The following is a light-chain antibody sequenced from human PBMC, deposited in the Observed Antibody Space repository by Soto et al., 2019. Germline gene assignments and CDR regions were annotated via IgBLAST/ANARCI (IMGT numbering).Light chain of an antibody. V-gene: IGKV3-20*01. Sequence: EIVLTQSPGTLSLSPGDRATLSCRASQSVRSNFLAWYQQKPGQAPRLLIYGASNRATGIPDRFSGGGSGTDFTLTITRLEAEDFAMYYCQRYDSLRTFGQGTKVDIK. J-gene: IGKJ1*01. CDR1: QSVRSNF. CDR2: GAS. CDR3: QRYDSLRT.